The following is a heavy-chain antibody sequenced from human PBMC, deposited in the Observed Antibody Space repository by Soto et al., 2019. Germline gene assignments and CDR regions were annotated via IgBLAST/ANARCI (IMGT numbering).Heavy chain of an antibody. J-gene: IGHJ6*02. CDR3: ATRQLVQPGDYYYGMDV. Sequence: ASVKVSCKVSGYTLTELSMHWVRQAPGKGLEWMGGFDPEDGETIYAQKFQGRVTMTEDTSTDTAYMELSSLRSEDTAVYYCATRQLVQPGDYYYGMDVWGQGTTVTVSS. CDR2: FDPEDGET. CDR1: GYTLTELS. V-gene: IGHV1-24*01. D-gene: IGHD6-13*01.